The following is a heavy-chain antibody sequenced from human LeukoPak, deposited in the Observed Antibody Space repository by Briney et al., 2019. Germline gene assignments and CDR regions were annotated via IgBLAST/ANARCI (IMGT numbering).Heavy chain of an antibody. D-gene: IGHD3-22*01. Sequence: GGSLRLSCTASGFTFSGYSMNWIRQAPGKGLEWVLSFGTRSTSVYHVGSVKGRFAISRDNAKNSLYLRTNSLRAEDTALYYCAREVSEGFDFWGQGTLVTVSS. V-gene: IGHV3-21*01. CDR3: AREVSEGFDF. CDR2: FGTRSTSV. CDR1: GFTFSGYS. J-gene: IGHJ4*02.